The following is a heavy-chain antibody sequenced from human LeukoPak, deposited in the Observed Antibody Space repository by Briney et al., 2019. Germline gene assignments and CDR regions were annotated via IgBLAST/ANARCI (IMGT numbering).Heavy chain of an antibody. CDR3: AKDGGNWYDSEGNYLMRSYMDV. Sequence: GGSLRLSCAASGFTFSSYSMNWVRQAPGKGLEWVGRIKSKTDGGTTDYAAPVKGRFTISRDDSKNTLYLQMNSLRVEDTAVYYCAKDGGNWYDSEGNYLMRSYMDVWGKGTTVTVSS. CDR1: GFTFSSYS. J-gene: IGHJ6*03. CDR2: IKSKTDGGTT. D-gene: IGHD3-16*01. V-gene: IGHV3-15*01.